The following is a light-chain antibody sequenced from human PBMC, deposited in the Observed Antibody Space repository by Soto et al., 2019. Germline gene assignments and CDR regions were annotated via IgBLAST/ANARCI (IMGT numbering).Light chain of an antibody. Sequence: DIQMTQSPSTLSASVGDRVTITCRASQSISSWLAXYQQKPGKAPKLLIYDASSLESGAPSRFSGSGSGIEFTLTISSLQPDDFATYSCQQYNSYSPVTFGQGTKVDIK. CDR3: QQYNSYSPVT. CDR2: DAS. J-gene: IGKJ1*01. CDR1: QSISSW. V-gene: IGKV1-5*01.